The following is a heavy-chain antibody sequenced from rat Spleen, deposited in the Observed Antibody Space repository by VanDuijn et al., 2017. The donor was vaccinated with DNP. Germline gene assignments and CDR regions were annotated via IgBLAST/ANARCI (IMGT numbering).Heavy chain of an antibody. Sequence: QVQLRESGPGLVQPSQTLSLTCTVSGFSFTNFAIHWVRQPPGKVLEWIAAISSGGTTYYNSALKSRLSISRDTSKSQVLLKMNSLQPEDTGTYYCARVHYAYKGYYFDYWGQGVMVTVSS. CDR1: GFSFTNFA. J-gene: IGHJ2*01. D-gene: IGHD1-11*01. CDR3: ARVHYAYKGYYFDY. CDR2: ISSGGTT. V-gene: IGHV2S12*01.